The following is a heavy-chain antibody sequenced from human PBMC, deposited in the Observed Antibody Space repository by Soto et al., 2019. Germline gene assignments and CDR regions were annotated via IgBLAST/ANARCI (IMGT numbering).Heavy chain of an antibody. CDR2: IYASGGT. V-gene: IGHV2-5*01. CDR1: GFSLSSGGGA. Sequence: QITLKESGPTLVKSTQTLTLTCTFSGFSLSSGGGAVGWIRQPPGKALEWLAIIYASGGTHYSPSLKTRLTITKENSQNQVVLTMTNMDPVDTATYYCGHRRDVATRCWFDPWGQGILVTVSS. CDR3: GHRRDVATRCWFDP. J-gene: IGHJ5*02. D-gene: IGHD6-6*01.